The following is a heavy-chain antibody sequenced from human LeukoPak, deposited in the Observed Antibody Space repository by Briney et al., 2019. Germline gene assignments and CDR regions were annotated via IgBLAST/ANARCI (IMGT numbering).Heavy chain of an antibody. CDR1: GFTFSSYA. CDR2: ISYDGSNK. J-gene: IGHJ3*02. Sequence: GRSLRLSCAASGFTFSSYAMHWVRQAPGKGLEWVAVISYDGSNKYYADSVKGRFTISRDNSKNTLYLQMNSLRAEDTAVYYCARDPHYAFDIWGQGTMVTVSS. V-gene: IGHV3-30-3*01. CDR3: ARDPHYAFDI.